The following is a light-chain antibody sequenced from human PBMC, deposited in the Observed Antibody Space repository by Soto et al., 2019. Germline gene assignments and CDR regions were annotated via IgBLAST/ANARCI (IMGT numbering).Light chain of an antibody. CDR2: KAS. CDR1: ESINAF. V-gene: IGKV1-5*03. Sequence: DIRMTQSPSTLSASVGDRVTITCRASESINAFLAWYQLQPGKAPKLLISKASVLESGVPARFSGSGSGTGFTLTISSLQPDDFAIYYCQQYHYYWTFGQGTKVDIK. CDR3: QQYHYYWT. J-gene: IGKJ1*01.